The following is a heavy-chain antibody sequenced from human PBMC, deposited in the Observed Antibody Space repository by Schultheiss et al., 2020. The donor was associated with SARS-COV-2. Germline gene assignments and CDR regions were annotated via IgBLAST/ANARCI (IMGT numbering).Heavy chain of an antibody. CDR3: ARGLTMVRGARTPYYFDY. Sequence: SETLSLTCTVSGGSISSGYYWGWIRQPPGKGLEWIGSIYHSGSTYYNPSLKSRVTISVDTSKNQFSLKLSSVTAADTAVYYCARGLTMVRGARTPYYFDYWGQGTLVTVSS. J-gene: IGHJ4*02. V-gene: IGHV4-38-2*02. CDR1: GGSISSGYY. CDR2: IYHSGST. D-gene: IGHD3-10*01.